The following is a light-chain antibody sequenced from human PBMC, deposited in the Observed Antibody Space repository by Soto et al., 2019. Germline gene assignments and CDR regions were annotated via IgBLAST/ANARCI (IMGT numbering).Light chain of an antibody. Sequence: QSALTQPASVSGSPGQSITISCTGTSSDVGGSTYVSWYQHHPGKAPKLMIYEVSNRPSGGSTRFSGSKSGNTASLTISGREAEDEAEYYCSSYTSRSTWVFGGGTKLTV. V-gene: IGLV2-14*01. CDR3: SSYTSRSTWV. CDR2: EVS. CDR1: SSDVGGSTY. J-gene: IGLJ3*02.